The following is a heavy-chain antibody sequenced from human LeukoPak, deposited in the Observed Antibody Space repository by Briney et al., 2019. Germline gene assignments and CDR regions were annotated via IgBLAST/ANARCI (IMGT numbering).Heavy chain of an antibody. Sequence: TGGSLRLSCAASGFTFSRFWMHWVRQVPGKGLVWVSRIDKDGRITTYADSVKARFSISRDNAKNTLYLQMNSLRAEDTAVYYCAKRTDYSNYGPFDYWGQGTLVTVSS. CDR2: IDKDGRIT. D-gene: IGHD4-11*01. CDR1: GFTFSRFW. CDR3: AKRTDYSNYGPFDY. J-gene: IGHJ4*02. V-gene: IGHV3-74*01.